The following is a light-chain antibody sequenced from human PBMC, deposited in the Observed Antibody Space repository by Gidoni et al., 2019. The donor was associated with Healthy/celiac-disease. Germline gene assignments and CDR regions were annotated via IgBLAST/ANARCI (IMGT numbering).Light chain of an antibody. CDR1: QDISNY. Sequence: IQMIQSPSSLSASVVDRVTITCQASQDISNYLNWYQQKPGKAPKLLIYDASNLETGVPSRFSGSGSGTDFTFTISSLQPEDIATYYCQQYDNLPLTFGGXTKVEIK. V-gene: IGKV1-33*01. CDR2: DAS. J-gene: IGKJ4*01. CDR3: QQYDNLPLT.